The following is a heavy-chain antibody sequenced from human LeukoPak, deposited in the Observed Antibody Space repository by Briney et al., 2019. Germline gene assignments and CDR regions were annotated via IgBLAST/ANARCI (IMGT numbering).Heavy chain of an antibody. V-gene: IGHV3-48*02. CDR3: ARASGSTSSPLDYYYYGMDV. CDR1: GFTFSSYS. Sequence: PGGSLRLSCAASGFTFSSYSMNWVRQAPGKGLEWVSYISSSSSTIYYADSVKGRFTISRDNAKNSLYLQMNGLRDEDTAVYYCARASGSTSSPLDYYYYGMDVWGQGTTVTVSS. D-gene: IGHD2-2*01. J-gene: IGHJ6*02. CDR2: ISSSSSTI.